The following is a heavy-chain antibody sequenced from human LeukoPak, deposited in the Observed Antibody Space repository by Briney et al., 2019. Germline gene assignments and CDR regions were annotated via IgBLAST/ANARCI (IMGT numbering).Heavy chain of an antibody. V-gene: IGHV4-34*01. CDR3: ARGQDTTMVSLDYSYYYMDV. CDR1: GGSFSGYY. CDR2: INHSGST. D-gene: IGHD5-18*01. Sequence: SETLSLTCAVYGGSFSGYYWSWIRQPPGKGLEWIGEINHSGSTNYNPSLKSRVTISVDTSKNQFSLKLSSVTAADTAVYYCARGQDTTMVSLDYSYYYMDVWGKGTTVTVSS. J-gene: IGHJ6*03.